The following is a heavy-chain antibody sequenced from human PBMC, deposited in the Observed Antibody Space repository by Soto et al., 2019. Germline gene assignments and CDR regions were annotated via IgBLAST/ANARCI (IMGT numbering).Heavy chain of an antibody. CDR2: INSDGSST. J-gene: IGHJ6*03. CDR1: GFTFSSYW. CDR3: ARCGNHMYYYYYMDV. D-gene: IGHD2-21*01. V-gene: IGHV3-74*01. Sequence: GGSLRLSGAASGFTFSSYWMHWVRQAPGKGLVWVSRINSDGSSTSYADSVKGRFTISRDNAKNTLYLQMNSLRAEDTAVYYCARCGNHMYYYYYMDVWGKGTTVTVSS.